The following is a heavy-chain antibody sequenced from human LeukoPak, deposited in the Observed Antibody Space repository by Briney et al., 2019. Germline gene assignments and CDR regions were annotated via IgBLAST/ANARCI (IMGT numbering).Heavy chain of an antibody. CDR3: ASRAGAYSHPYDY. D-gene: IGHD4/OR15-4a*01. CDR2: MNPNSGNT. J-gene: IGHJ4*02. V-gene: IGHV1-8*01. CDR1: GYTFTSYD. Sequence: ASVKVSFKASGYTFTSYDINWVRQATGQGLEWMGWMNPNSGNTGYAQKFQGRVTMTRNTSISTAYMELSSLRAEDTAVYYCASRAGAYSHPYDYWGQGNLVTVSS.